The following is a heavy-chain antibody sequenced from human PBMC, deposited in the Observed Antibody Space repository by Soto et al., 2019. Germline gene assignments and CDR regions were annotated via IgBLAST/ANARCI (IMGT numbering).Heavy chain of an antibody. J-gene: IGHJ5*02. CDR3: ARDRSTYGGGGTGEVKENWFDP. CDR2: AYYSGDT. V-gene: IGHV4-59*01. Sequence: QVQLQESGPGLVKASETLSLTCSVSGGSISRYYWSWIRQPPGKGLEWIGYAYYSGDTGYNPSLKSRVTMEVDTSKNQVSLKLSSVTAADTAVYYCARDRSTYGGGGTGEVKENWFDPWGQGALVTVSS. D-gene: IGHD2-8*01. CDR1: GGSISRYY.